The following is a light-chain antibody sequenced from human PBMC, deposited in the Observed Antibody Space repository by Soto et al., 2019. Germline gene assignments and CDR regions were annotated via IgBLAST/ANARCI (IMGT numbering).Light chain of an antibody. CDR1: QSVSSNY. CDR3: QQYVNSIT. Sequence: EIVMTQSPATLSVSPGERATLSCRASQSVSSNYLAWYQQRPGQAPRLLIYGASSRATGIPDRFSGSGSGTDFTLSISRLETEDFAVYYCQQYVNSITFGLGTRLEIK. V-gene: IGKV3-20*01. J-gene: IGKJ5*01. CDR2: GAS.